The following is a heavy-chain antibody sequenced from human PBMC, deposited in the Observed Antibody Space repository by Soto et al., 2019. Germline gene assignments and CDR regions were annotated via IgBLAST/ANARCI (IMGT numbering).Heavy chain of an antibody. D-gene: IGHD4-17*01. V-gene: IGHV1-3*01. CDR1: GYTFTSYA. Sequence: ASVKVSCKASGYTFTSYAMNWVRQAPGQRLEWMGWINAGNDNSKYSQRFQGRVTITTDTSASTAYMELSSLRSEDTAVYYCAPGMTTVTTLDYWGQGTLVTVSS. CDR2: INAGNDNS. CDR3: APGMTTVTTLDY. J-gene: IGHJ4*02.